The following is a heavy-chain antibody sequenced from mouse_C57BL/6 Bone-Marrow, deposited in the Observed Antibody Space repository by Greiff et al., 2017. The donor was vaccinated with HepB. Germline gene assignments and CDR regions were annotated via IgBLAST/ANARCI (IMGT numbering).Heavy chain of an antibody. D-gene: IGHD2-5*01. CDR3: ARRAGDSNLWYFDV. J-gene: IGHJ1*03. V-gene: IGHV8-12*01. CDR2: SSWDDDK. CDR1: GFSLSTSGMG. Sequence: QVQLKESGPGILQSSRPLSLTCSFSGFSLSTSGMGVSWFRQPSGRGLEGLAHSSWDDDKRYNPSLKSRLTSSKETSRNQVFLKITSVDTADTATYYCARRAGDSNLWYFDVWGTGTTVTVSS.